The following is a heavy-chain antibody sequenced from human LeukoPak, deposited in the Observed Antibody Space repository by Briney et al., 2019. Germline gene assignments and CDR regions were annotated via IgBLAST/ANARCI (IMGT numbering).Heavy chain of an antibody. D-gene: IGHD6-19*01. Sequence: GGSLRLSCAASGFTFSNYAMHWVRQAPGKGLEWVAVMSYDGSHIYYADSVKGRFTISRDNSKNTLYLQVNSLRAEDTAVYYCARDNTVGAGTNYWGQGTLVTVSS. CDR1: GFTFSNYA. V-gene: IGHV3-30-3*01. J-gene: IGHJ4*02. CDR3: ARDNTVGAGTNY. CDR2: MSYDGSHI.